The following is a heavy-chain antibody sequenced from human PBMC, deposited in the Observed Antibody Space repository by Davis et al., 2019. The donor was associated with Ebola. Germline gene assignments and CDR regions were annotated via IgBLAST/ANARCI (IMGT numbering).Heavy chain of an antibody. CDR3: ARDAYDYIWGSYRWTGFDY. CDR2: TYYRSKWYN. Sequence: HSQTLSLTCAISGDSVSSNSAAWNWIRQSPSRGLEWLGRTYYRSKWYNDYAVSVKSRITINPDTSKNQFSLQLNSVTPEDTAVYYCARDAYDYIWGSYRWTGFDYWGQGTLVTVSS. J-gene: IGHJ4*02. CDR1: GDSVSSNSAA. V-gene: IGHV6-1*01. D-gene: IGHD3-16*02.